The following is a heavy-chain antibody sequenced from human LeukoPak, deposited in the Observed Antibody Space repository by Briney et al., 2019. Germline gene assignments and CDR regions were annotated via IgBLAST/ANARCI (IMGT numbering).Heavy chain of an antibody. J-gene: IGHJ4*02. CDR2: IYRTGST. D-gene: IGHD3-10*01. V-gene: IGHV4-39*07. Sequence: SQTLSLTCTVSGGSISSGGYYWSWIRQPPGKGLEWIGSIYRTGSTYYNPSLKSRVTISVDTSKNEFSLNLSSVTAADTSVYYCARVYGSGSFEGYYFDYWGQGTLVTVPT. CDR3: ARVYGSGSFEGYYFDY. CDR1: GGSISSGGYY.